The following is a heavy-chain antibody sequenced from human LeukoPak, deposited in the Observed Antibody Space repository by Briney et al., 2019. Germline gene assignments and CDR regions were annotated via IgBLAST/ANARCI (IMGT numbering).Heavy chain of an antibody. CDR2: ISWNSGSI. V-gene: IGHV3-9*01. CDR3: AEAIGYYGSGSYYNPSDY. CDR1: GFTFDDYA. J-gene: IGHJ4*02. Sequence: GGSLRLSCAASGFTFDDYAMHWVRQAPGKGLEWVSGISWNSGSIGYADSVKGRFTISRDNAKNSLYLQMNSLRAEDTALYYCAEAIGYYGSGSYYNPSDYWGQGTLVTVSS. D-gene: IGHD3-10*01.